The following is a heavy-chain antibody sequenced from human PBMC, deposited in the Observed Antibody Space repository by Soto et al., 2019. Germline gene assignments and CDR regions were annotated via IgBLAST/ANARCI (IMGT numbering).Heavy chain of an antibody. CDR1: GGSISSGDYY. CDR3: ARYSGYEGLRFDP. V-gene: IGHV4-30-4*01. Sequence: QVQLQESGPGLVKPSQTLSLTCTVSGGSISSGDYYWSWIRQPPGKGLEWIGYMYYSGSTYYNPSLKGRVTISVDTSKTQFSLKLSSVTAADTAVYYCARYSGYEGLRFDPWGQGTLVTVSS. D-gene: IGHD5-12*01. CDR2: MYYSGST. J-gene: IGHJ5*02.